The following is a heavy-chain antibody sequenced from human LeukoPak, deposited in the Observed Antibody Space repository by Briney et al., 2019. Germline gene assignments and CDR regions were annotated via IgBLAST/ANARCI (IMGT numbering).Heavy chain of an antibody. J-gene: IGHJ3*02. CDR2: ISWNSGST. D-gene: IGHD4-23*01. V-gene: IGHV3-9*01. Sequence: PAGSLRLSCAASGFTFDDYAMHWVRQAPGKGLEWVSGISWNSGSTGYADSVKGRFTISRDNAKNSLYLQMNSLRAEDTALYYCARVSGNPNLFDDIWGQGTMVTVSS. CDR3: ARVSGNPNLFDDI. CDR1: GFTFDDYA.